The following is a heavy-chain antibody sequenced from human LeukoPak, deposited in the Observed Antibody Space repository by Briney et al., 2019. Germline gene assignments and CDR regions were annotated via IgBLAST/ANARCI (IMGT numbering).Heavy chain of an antibody. CDR3: AKRDRTVTHAFVI. CDR2: GSGGTT. J-gene: IGHJ3*02. V-gene: IGHV3-23*01. Sequence: GSGGTTYYADSVKGRFTISRDNSENTLYLQMNSLRAEDTAVYYCAKRDRTVTHAFVIWGQGIMLTVSS. D-gene: IGHD4-17*01.